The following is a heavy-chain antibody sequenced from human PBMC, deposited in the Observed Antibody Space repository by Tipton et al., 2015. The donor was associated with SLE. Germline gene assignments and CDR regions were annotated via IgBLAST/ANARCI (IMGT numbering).Heavy chain of an antibody. CDR3: ARIIAGHGDAFDV. V-gene: IGHV4-34*01. CDR2: INHSGST. CDR1: AGSFSGFY. Sequence: TLSLTCAVNAGSFSGFYWIWIRQSPGKGLEWIGEINHSGSTNYNPSLESRATISVDTFKNQFSLRLRSVTAADTAVYFCARIIAGHGDAFDVWGQGTMVTVSS. J-gene: IGHJ3*01.